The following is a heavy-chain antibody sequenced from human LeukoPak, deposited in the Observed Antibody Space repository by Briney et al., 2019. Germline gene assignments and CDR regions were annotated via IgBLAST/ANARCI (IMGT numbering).Heavy chain of an antibody. CDR1: GGSISSGSYY. D-gene: IGHD1-26*01. Sequence: PSETLSLTCTVSGGSISSGSYYWSWIRQPAGKGLEWIGRTYTSGSTNYNPSLKSRVTISVDTSKNQFSLKLSSVTAADTAVYYCARIPVGASYFDYWGQGTLVTVSS. V-gene: IGHV4-61*02. J-gene: IGHJ4*02. CDR3: ARIPVGASYFDY. CDR2: TYTSGST.